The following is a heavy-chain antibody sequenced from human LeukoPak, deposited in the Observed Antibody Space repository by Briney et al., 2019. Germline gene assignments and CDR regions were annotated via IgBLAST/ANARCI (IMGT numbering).Heavy chain of an antibody. CDR2: IYYSGST. J-gene: IGHJ3*02. D-gene: IGHD2-15*01. CDR3: ASLTIAANALDI. Sequence: SETLSLTCTVSGGSISSSDYYWGWIRQPPGKGLEWIGSIYYSGSTYYNPSLKSRVTISVDTSKNHFSLRLSSVTAADTAMFYCASLTIAANALDIWGQGTMVTVSS. CDR1: GGSISSSDYY. V-gene: IGHV4-39*02.